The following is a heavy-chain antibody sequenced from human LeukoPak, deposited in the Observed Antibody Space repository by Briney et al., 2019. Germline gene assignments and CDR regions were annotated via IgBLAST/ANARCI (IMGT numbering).Heavy chain of an antibody. J-gene: IGHJ6*02. V-gene: IGHV4-59*01. CDR3: ARGFTRDYYYYGMDV. CDR1: DDSISDYY. Sequence: SETLSLTCTVSDDSISDYYRGWIRQPPGKGLEWIGYFHNSGTSTYNPSLKSRVTISADTSKNQFSLKLSSVTAADTAVYYCARGFTRDYYYYGMDVWAKGPRSPSP. D-gene: IGHD3-16*01. CDR2: FHNSGTS.